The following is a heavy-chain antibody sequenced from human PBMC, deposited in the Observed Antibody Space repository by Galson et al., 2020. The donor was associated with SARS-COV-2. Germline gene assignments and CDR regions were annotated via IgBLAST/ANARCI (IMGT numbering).Heavy chain of an antibody. CDR2: ISSSSSYI. V-gene: IGHV3-21*01. CDR3: ARDLRDYYGSGYYYGMDD. CDR1: GFTFSSYS. J-gene: IGHJ6*02. Sequence: NSGGSLRLSCAASGFTFSSYSMTWVRQAPGKGLEWVSSISSSSSYIYYADSVKGRFTISRDNAKNSQYLQMNSLRDEDTAVYYCARDLRDYYGSGYYYGMDDWGQGTTFSVS. D-gene: IGHD3-10*01.